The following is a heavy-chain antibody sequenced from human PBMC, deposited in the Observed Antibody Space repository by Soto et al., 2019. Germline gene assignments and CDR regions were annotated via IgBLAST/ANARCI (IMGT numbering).Heavy chain of an antibody. Sequence: QVQLVQSGAEVKKPGSSVKVSCKASGGTFSSYAISWVRQAPGQGLEWMGGIIPIFGTANYAQKFQGRVTITADESTSSACMELSSLRSEDTAVYYCAASRTRYCRSTSCYGRGMDVWGQWTTVTVSS. V-gene: IGHV1-69*01. CDR1: GGTFSSYA. CDR3: AASRTRYCRSTSCYGRGMDV. D-gene: IGHD2-2*01. CDR2: IIPIFGTA. J-gene: IGHJ6*02.